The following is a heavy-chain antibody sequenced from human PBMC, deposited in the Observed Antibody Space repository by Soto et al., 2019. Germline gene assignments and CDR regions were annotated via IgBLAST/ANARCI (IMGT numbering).Heavy chain of an antibody. Sequence: GGSLRLSCAASGFTFSAHSVHWVRQAPGKGLEWVAVISDSANERYYADSVKGRFTISRDNSKNTLILQLSSLRADDTAIYYCASRRYYDSRGYYYYYFDYWGQGTLVTVSS. J-gene: IGHJ4*02. CDR3: ASRRYYDSRGYYYYYFDY. CDR2: ISDSANER. V-gene: IGHV3-30-3*01. CDR1: GFTFSAHS. D-gene: IGHD3-22*01.